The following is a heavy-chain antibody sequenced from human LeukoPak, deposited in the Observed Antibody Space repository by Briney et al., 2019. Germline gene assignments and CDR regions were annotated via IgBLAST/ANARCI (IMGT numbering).Heavy chain of an antibody. CDR1: GFTFSSYE. J-gene: IGHJ4*02. Sequence: PGGSLRLSCAASGFTFSSYEMNWVRQAPGKGLEWVTFIQFDGSNKYYADSVKGRFTLSRDSSKNTLYLRMNSLRTEDTAVYYCARVTGYMIEDYFDYWGQGILVTVSS. CDR3: ARVTGYMIEDYFDY. V-gene: IGHV3-30*02. CDR2: IQFDGSNK. D-gene: IGHD3-9*01.